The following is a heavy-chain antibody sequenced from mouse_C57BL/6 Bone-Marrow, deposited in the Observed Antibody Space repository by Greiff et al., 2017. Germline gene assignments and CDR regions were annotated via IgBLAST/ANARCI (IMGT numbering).Heavy chain of an antibody. D-gene: IGHD2-5*01. J-gene: IGHJ2*01. CDR3: SRDSNYFCFDY. Sequence: QVQLQQSGAELARPGASVKLSCKASGYTFTSYGISWVKQRTGQGLEWIGEIYPRSGNTYYNEKFKGKATLTADKSSSTAYMELRSLTSDDSAVYFCSRDSNYFCFDYWGQGTTLTVSS. CDR2: IYPRSGNT. CDR1: GYTFTSYG. V-gene: IGHV1-81*01.